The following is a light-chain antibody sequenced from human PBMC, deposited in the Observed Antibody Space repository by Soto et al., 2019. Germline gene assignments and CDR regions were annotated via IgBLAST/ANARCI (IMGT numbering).Light chain of an antibody. V-gene: IGKV3-11*01. J-gene: IGKJ1*01. CDR3: QQYHNWPLT. CDR1: QSVSTY. Sequence: EIVLKQSPATLSLSPGERATLSCRASQSVSTYLAWYQQKPGQAPRLLIYDASNRATGIPARFSGSGSGTDFTLTISSLEPEDFAVYYCQQYHNWPLTFGQGTKVDI. CDR2: DAS.